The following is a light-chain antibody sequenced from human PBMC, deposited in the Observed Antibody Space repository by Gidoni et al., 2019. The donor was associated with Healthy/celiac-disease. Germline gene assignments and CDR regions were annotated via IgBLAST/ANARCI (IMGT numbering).Light chain of an antibody. CDR1: SSNIGSHT. V-gene: IGLV1-44*01. CDR2: SNN. J-gene: IGLJ2*01. Sequence: QSVLPQPPSASGTPGQRVTISCSGSSSNIGSHTVNWYQQLPGTAPKLLIYSNNQRPSGVPDRFSGSKSGTSASLAISGLQSEDEADYYCAAWDDSLNGPEVVFGGGTKLTVL. CDR3: AAWDDSLNGPEVV.